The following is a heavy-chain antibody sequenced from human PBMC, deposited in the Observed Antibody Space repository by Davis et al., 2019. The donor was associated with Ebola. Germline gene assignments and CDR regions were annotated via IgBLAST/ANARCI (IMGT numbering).Heavy chain of an antibody. D-gene: IGHD4-23*01. J-gene: IGHJ6*02. CDR1: GYSFTNYW. CDR3: ARHIFMRGRWSYYYYYYGMDV. CDR2: IYPGDSDT. Sequence: GGSLRLSCKGSGYSFTNYWIGWVRQMPGKGLEWMGIIYPGDSDTRYSPSFQGHVTISADKSISTAYLQWSSLKASDTAMYYCARHIFMRGRWSYYYYYYGMDVWGQGTTVTVSS. V-gene: IGHV5-51*01.